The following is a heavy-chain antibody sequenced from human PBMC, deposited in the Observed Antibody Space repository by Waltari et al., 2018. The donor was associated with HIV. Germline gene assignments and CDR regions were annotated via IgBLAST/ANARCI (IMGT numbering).Heavy chain of an antibody. CDR2: ISWNSATI. Sequence: EVLLVESGGGLVQPGGSLRLSCEASGFKFADYAMYWVRQAPGKGVEWVSSISWNSATIGYAESVKGRFTISRDNAKNSLSLQMNSLRPGDTALYYCAKVGMTAVTSYAIDIWGQGTMVTVSS. CDR1: GFKFADYA. D-gene: IGHD4-17*01. CDR3: AKVGMTAVTSYAIDI. J-gene: IGHJ3*02. V-gene: IGHV3-9*01.